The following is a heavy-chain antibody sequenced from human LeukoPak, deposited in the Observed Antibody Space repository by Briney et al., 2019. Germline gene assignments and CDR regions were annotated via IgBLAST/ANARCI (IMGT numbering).Heavy chain of an antibody. J-gene: IGHJ4*02. CDR3: AREGWGYCSSTSRYLDY. Sequence: SETLSLTCAVYGGSFSGYYWSWIRQPPGKGLEWIGEINHSGSTNYNPYLKSRVTISVDTSKNQFSLKLSSVTAADTAVYYCAREGWGYCSSTSRYLDYWGQGTLVTVSS. V-gene: IGHV4-34*01. CDR2: INHSGST. D-gene: IGHD2-2*01. CDR1: GGSFSGYY.